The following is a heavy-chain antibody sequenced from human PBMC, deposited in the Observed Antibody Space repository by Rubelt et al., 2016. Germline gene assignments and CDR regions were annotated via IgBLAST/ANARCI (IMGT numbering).Heavy chain of an antibody. CDR3: ATPMYCSGGRCYLGFDY. V-gene: IGHV4-34*01. D-gene: IGHD2-15*01. Sequence: QVQLQQWGAGLVKPSETLSLTCAVYGGSFSGYSWTWIRQPPGKGLEWLGEIDHSGNTDYIPSLKSRVSISVETSKKQFSLKLRSVTAADTAVYYCATPMYCSGGRCYLGFDYWGQGTLVTVSS. CDR1: GGSFSGYS. CDR2: IDHSGNT. J-gene: IGHJ4*02.